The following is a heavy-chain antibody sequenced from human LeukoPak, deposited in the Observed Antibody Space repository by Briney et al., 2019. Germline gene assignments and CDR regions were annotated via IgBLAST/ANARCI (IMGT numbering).Heavy chain of an antibody. CDR2: IYTSGST. CDR3: ARDLLVGYFDY. J-gene: IGHJ4*02. D-gene: IGHD2-15*01. Sequence: SQTLSLTCTVSGGSISSGSYYWSWLRQPAGKGLEWIGRIYTSGSTNYNPSLKSRVTISVDTSKNQFSLKLSSVTAADTAVYYCARDLLVGYFDYWGQGTLVTVSS. V-gene: IGHV4-61*02. CDR1: GGSISSGSYY.